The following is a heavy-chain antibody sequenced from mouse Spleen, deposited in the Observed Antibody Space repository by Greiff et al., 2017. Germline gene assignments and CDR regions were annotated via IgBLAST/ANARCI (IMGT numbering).Heavy chain of an antibody. Sequence: VKLQESGAELVRPGASVTLSCKASGYTFTDYEMHWVKQTPVHGLEWIGAIDPETGGTAYNQKFKGKAILTADKSSSTAYMELRSLTSEDSAVYYCTRSEDSSGAMDYWGQGTSVTVSS. V-gene: IGHV1-15*01. D-gene: IGHD3-2*01. CDR1: GYTFTDYE. CDR2: IDPETGGT. CDR3: TRSEDSSGAMDY. J-gene: IGHJ4*01.